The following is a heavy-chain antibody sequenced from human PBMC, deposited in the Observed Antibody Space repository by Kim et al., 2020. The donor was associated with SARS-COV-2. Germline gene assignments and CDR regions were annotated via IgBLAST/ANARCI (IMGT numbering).Heavy chain of an antibody. J-gene: IGHJ4*02. CDR2: IIPIFGTA. CDR1: GGTFSSYA. Sequence: SVKVSCKASGGTFSSYAISWVRQAPGQGLEWMGGIIPIFGTANYAQKFQGRVTITADESTSTAYMELSSPRSEDTAVYYCASGGAMIVVVGSFDYWGQGTLVTVSS. D-gene: IGHD3-22*01. V-gene: IGHV1-69*13. CDR3: ASGGAMIVVVGSFDY.